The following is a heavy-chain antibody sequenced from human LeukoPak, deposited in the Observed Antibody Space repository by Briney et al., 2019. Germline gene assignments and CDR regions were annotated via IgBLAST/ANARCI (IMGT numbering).Heavy chain of an antibody. CDR1: GFTFSSYA. J-gene: IGHJ4*02. CDR2: ISGSGGST. CDR3: AKVGSYYDFWSGYLSYFDY. D-gene: IGHD3-3*01. Sequence: GGSLRLSCAASGFTFSSYAMSWVRQAPGKGREWVSAISGSGGSTYYADSVKGRFTISRDNSKNTLYLQMNSLRAEDTAVYYCAKVGSYYDFWSGYLSYFDYWGQGTLVTVSS. V-gene: IGHV3-23*01.